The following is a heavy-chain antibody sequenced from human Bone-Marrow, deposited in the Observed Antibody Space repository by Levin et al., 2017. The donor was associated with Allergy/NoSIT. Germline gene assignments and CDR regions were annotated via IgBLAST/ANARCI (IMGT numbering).Heavy chain of an antibody. V-gene: IGHV3-53*01. Sequence: SCAASGFTARNNHMSWVRQAPGKGLEWVSVIDVGGTTYYADSVTGRFIVSRDISKNTMYLQMNSLRAEDTAVYYCARDRSGSFAFDSWGQGTLVTVSS. CDR2: IDVGGTT. CDR1: GFTARNNH. CDR3: ARDRSGSFAFDS. J-gene: IGHJ4*02. D-gene: IGHD3-16*01.